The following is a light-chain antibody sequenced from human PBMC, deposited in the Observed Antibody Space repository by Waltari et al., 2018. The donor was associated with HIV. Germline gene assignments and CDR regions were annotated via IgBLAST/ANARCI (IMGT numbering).Light chain of an antibody. V-gene: IGKV1-39*01. CDR1: QTISTY. CDR3: QQSYSSPLT. CDR2: ATS. Sequence: DIQLTQSPSSLSASVGDRVNIACRASQTISTYLNWYQQKPGQAPKLLISATSSLQSGVPSRFSGSASGTDFTLTIDSLQPEDYATYYCQQSYSSPLTFGPGTKVDIK. J-gene: IGKJ3*01.